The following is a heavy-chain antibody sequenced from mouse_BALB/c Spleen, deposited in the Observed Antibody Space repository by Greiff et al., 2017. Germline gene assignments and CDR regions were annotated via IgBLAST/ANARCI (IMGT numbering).Heavy chain of an antibody. J-gene: IGHJ4*01. CDR1: GDSITSGY. D-gene: IGHD1-1*01. Sequence: VQLKQSGPSLVKPSQTLSLTCSVTGDSITSGYWNWIRKFPGNKLEYMGYISYSGSTYYNPSLKSRISITRDTSKNQYYLQLNSVTTEDTATYYCARNYGSLYAMDYWGQGTSVTVSS. V-gene: IGHV3-8*02. CDR2: ISYSGST. CDR3: ARNYGSLYAMDY.